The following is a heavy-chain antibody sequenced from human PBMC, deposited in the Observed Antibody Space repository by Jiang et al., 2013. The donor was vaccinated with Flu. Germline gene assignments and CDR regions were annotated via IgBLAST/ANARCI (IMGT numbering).Heavy chain of an antibody. CDR1: GFTFSSYA. D-gene: IGHD4-17*01. V-gene: IGHV3-33*06. CDR2: IWFDGSNK. CDR3: AKGPSGDYGYFDY. J-gene: IGHJ4*02. Sequence: VQLLESGGDVVQPGKSLRLSCATSGFTFSSYAMHWVRQAPGKGLEWVAVIWFDGSNKYYADSVKGRFTISRDNSKNTLYLQMNSLRAEDTAVYYCAKGPSGDYGYFDYWGQGTLVTVSS.